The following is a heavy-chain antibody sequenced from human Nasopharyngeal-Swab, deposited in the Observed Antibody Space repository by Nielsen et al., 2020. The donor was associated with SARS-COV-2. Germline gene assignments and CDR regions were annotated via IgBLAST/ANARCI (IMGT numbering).Heavy chain of an antibody. CDR3: ERGGRTRMQLWQGPPYGMDV. Sequence: WVRQTPGQGLEWLGGIIPIFGTANYAQKFQGRVTITADESTSTTYMELSSLSSEDTAVYDCERGGRTRMQLWQGPPYGMDVWGQGTTVTVSS. J-gene: IGHJ6*02. V-gene: IGHV1-69*01. CDR2: IIPIFGTA. D-gene: IGHD5-18*01.